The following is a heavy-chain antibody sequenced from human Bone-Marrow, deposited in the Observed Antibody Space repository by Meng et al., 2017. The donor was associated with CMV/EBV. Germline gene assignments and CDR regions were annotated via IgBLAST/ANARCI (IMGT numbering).Heavy chain of an antibody. CDR2: ISWNSGRI. CDR1: GFTFDDYA. D-gene: IGHD2-21*01. J-gene: IGHJ2*01. V-gene: IGHV3-9*01. Sequence: GGSLRLSCAASGFTFDDYAMHWVRQAPGKGPEWVSGISWNSGRIGYADSVKGRFTISRDNAKNSLYLQMNSLRAEDTALYYCAKGLVVYWYFDLWGRGTLVTVSS. CDR3: AKGLVVYWYFDL.